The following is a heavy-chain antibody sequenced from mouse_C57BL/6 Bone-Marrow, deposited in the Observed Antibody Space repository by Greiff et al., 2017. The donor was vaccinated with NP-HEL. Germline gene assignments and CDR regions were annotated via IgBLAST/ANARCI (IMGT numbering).Heavy chain of an antibody. J-gene: IGHJ3*01. D-gene: IGHD2-4*01. Sequence: LVESGAELVKPGASVKLSCTASGFNIKDYYMHWVKQRTEQGLEWIGRIDPEDGETKYAPKFQGKATITADTSSNTAYLQLSSLTSEDTAVYYCARETPDYDYDVQFAYWGQGTLVTVSA. V-gene: IGHV14-2*01. CDR2: IDPEDGET. CDR1: GFNIKDYY. CDR3: ARETPDYDYDVQFAY.